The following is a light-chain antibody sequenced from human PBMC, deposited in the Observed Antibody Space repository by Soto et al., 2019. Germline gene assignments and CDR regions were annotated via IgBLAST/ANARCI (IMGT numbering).Light chain of an antibody. CDR1: SSDVGGYTY. V-gene: IGLV2-14*01. CDR3: TSYTSSSTPYV. Sequence: QSVLTQPASVSGPPGQSITVSCAGTSSDVGGYTYVSWYQQHPGKAPKLMIYDVSNRPSGVSNRFSGSKSGNTASLTISGLQDEDEADYYCTSYTSSSTPYVFGGGTKVTV. J-gene: IGLJ1*01. CDR2: DVS.